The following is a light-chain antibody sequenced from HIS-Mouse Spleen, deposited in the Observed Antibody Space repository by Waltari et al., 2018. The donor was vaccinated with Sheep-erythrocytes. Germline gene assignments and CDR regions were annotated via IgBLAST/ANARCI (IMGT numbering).Light chain of an antibody. CDR1: SSDVGGYNY. CDR2: DVS. J-gene: IGLJ1*01. V-gene: IGLV2-11*01. Sequence: QSALTQPRSVSGSPGQSVTISCTGTSSDVGGYNYVSCYQQHPGKATKLMIYDVSKRPSGVPGRFSGSKSGNTASLTISGLQAEDEADYYCCSYAGSYNHVFATGTKVTVL. CDR3: CSYAGSYNHV.